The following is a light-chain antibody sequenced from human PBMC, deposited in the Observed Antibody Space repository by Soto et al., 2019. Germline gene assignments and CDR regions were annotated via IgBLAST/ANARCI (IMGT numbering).Light chain of an antibody. V-gene: IGKV3-20*01. CDR2: GAS. CDR3: QQCGSSPLT. CDR1: QSVSSSY. Sequence: EIVLTQSPGTLSLSPGERAPLSCRASQSVSSSYLAWYQQKPGQAPRLLIYGASSRATGIPDRFSGSGSGTDFTLTISRLEPEDFAVYYCQQCGSSPLTFGGGTKVEIK. J-gene: IGKJ4*01.